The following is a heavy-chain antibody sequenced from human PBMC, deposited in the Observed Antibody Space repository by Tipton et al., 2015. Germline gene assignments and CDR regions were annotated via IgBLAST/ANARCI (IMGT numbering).Heavy chain of an antibody. CDR3: ACQDYDSLTRDYQTVDY. CDR1: AYSISSDYY. V-gene: IGHV4-38-2*01. Sequence: GLVKPSETLSLTCAVSAYSISSDYYWGWIRQPPGKGLEWIGSISHSGNTYYNPSLKSRVTMSRDTSKNQFSLKLTSVTAADTAVYYCACQDYDSLTRDYQTVDYWGQGTLVIVSA. D-gene: IGHD3-9*01. J-gene: IGHJ4*02. CDR2: ISHSGNT.